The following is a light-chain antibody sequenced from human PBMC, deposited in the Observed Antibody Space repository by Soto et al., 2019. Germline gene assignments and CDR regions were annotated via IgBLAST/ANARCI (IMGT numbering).Light chain of an antibody. V-gene: IGLV2-8*01. J-gene: IGLJ1*01. Sequence: QSALTQPPSASGSAGQSVTISCTGTSSDVGAYIFVSWYQQHPGKAPKLMVYDVNRRPPGVPDRFFGSKSGNTASLTVSGLQAEDEADYYCVSFAGGTYVFGTGTRSPS. CDR3: VSFAGGTYV. CDR2: DVN. CDR1: SSDVGAYIF.